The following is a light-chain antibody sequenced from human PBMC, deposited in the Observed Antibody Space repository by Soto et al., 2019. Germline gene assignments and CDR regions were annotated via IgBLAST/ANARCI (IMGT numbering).Light chain of an antibody. J-gene: IGKJ5*01. CDR1: QGISSY. CDR2: AAS. Sequence: AIRMTQTTSSLSASTGDRVTITCRASQGISSYLAWYQQKPGKAPKVLIYAASTLQSGVPSRFSGSGSGTELTLTISSLQPEDFATYFCQQLNSSPFTFGQGTRLEIK. CDR3: QQLNSSPFT. V-gene: IGKV1-8*01.